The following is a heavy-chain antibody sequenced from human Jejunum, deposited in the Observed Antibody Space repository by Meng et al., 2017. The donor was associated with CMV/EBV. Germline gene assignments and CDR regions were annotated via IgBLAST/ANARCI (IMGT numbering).Heavy chain of an antibody. CDR2: ISWNSDVI. Sequence: SGFHFYSSAIHWVRQAPGKGLEWVSDISWNSDVIGYADSVEGRFTISRDNAKNSLYLQMNSLRPEDTALYYCAKDILYHTGSFDIWGQGTMVTVSS. CDR1: GFHFYSSA. J-gene: IGHJ3*02. CDR3: AKDILYHTGSFDI. D-gene: IGHD1-26*01. V-gene: IGHV3-9*01.